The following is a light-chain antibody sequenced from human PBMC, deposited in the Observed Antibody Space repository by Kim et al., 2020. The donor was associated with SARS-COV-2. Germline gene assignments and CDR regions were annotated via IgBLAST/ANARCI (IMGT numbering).Light chain of an antibody. CDR2: AAS. J-gene: IGKJ4*01. CDR1: QDISSA. V-gene: IGKV1D-13*01. Sequence: AIQLTQSPSSLSASVGDRVTITCRASQDISSALAWYQQKPGQGPKLLIYAASSLEYGVPSRFSGSRSGRDFTLTISSLQPEDLATYYCQEFKNFPLTFGGGTKVDIK. CDR3: QEFKNFPLT.